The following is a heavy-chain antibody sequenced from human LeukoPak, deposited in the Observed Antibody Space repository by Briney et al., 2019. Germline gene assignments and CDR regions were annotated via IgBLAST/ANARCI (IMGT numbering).Heavy chain of an antibody. CDR3: ARSPATSWSNFDY. V-gene: IGHV4-34*01. D-gene: IGHD2-2*01. CDR2: IHHSGST. Sequence: SETLSLTCAVYVESFSNHYWTWIRQPPGKGLEWIGEIHHSGSTNYRLSLKSRVTISVDRSKNQFSLKLTSVTAADTAVYYCARSPATSWSNFDYWGQGTLVTVSS. J-gene: IGHJ4*02. CDR1: VESFSNHY.